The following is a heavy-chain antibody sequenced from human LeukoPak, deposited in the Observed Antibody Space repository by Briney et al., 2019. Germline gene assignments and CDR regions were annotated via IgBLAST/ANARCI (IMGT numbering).Heavy chain of an antibody. D-gene: IGHD3-10*01. CDR2: IYHRGST. J-gene: IGHJ6*04. CDR3: ARARGTMVRDYYYYYGMDV. Sequence: SETLSLTCTVSGGSVSSGSYYWSWIRQPPGKVLEWIGEIYHRGSTNYNPSLKSRVTISVDKSKNQFSLKLSSVTAADTAVYYCARARGTMVRDYYYYYGMDVWGKGTTVTVSS. V-gene: IGHV4-61*01. CDR1: GGSVSSGSYY.